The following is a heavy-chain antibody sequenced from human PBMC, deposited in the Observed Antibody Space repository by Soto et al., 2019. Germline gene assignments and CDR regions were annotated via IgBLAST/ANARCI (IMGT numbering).Heavy chain of an antibody. Sequence: QVQVVESGGGVVQPGGSLRLSCAASGFTFSTYAMHWVRQAPGKGPDWVAFISSDGSNEYYADYVKGRFTISRDNSKNTLYLQMNSLRPEDTAVYCCVSRGISAFDHWGQGTLVTVSS. CDR3: VSRGISAFDH. J-gene: IGHJ4*02. D-gene: IGHD1-1*01. V-gene: IGHV3-30-3*01. CDR1: GFTFSTYA. CDR2: ISSDGSNE.